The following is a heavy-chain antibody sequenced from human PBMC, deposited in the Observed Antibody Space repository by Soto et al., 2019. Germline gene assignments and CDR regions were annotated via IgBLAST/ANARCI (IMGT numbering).Heavy chain of an antibody. J-gene: IGHJ4*02. Sequence: EVQLVESGGGLVQPGGSLRLSCAASGFTFSSYWMHWVRQAPGRGLVWVSHINIDGSTTNYAGSVKGRFTISRDNAKNTLYLQMNSLRDEDTAVYYCARGGRGSDYWGQGTLVTVSS. D-gene: IGHD3-10*01. V-gene: IGHV3-74*01. CDR3: ARGGRGSDY. CDR2: INIDGSTT. CDR1: GFTFSSYW.